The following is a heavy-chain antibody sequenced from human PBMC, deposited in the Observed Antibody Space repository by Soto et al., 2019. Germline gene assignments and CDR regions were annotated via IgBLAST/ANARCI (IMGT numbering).Heavy chain of an antibody. CDR1: GYTFTGYY. J-gene: IGHJ6*03. CDR3: ARDLRYQRPYYYYYYMDV. D-gene: IGHD2-2*01. Sequence: QVQLVQSGAEVKKPGASVKVSCKASGYTFTGYYMHWVRQAPGQGLEWMGWINPNSGGTNYAQQFQGWVTMTRDTSISTAYMELSRLRSDDTAVYYCARDLRYQRPYYYYYYMDVWGKGTTVTVSS. V-gene: IGHV1-2*04. CDR2: INPNSGGT.